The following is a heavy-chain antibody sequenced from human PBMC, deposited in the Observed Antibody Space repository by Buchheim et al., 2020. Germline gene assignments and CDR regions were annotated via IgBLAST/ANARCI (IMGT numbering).Heavy chain of an antibody. V-gene: IGHV3-21*01. D-gene: IGHD4-11*01. J-gene: IGHJ6*02. CDR1: GFTLSSYS. CDR3: ARADSNYPNYYYGMDV. Sequence: EMQLVESGGGLVQPGGSLRLSCAASGFTLSSYSMNWVRQAPGKGLEWVSSISSSSSYIYYADSVKGRFTISRDNAKNSLYLQMNSLRAEDTAVYYCARADSNYPNYYYGMDVWGQGTT. CDR2: ISSSSSYI.